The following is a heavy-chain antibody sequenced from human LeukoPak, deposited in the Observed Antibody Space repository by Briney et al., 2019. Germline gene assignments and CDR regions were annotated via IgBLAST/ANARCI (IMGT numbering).Heavy chain of an antibody. J-gene: IGHJ4*02. CDR2: INPSGGST. CDR1: GYTFTSYY. V-gene: IGHV1-46*01. D-gene: IGHD3-22*01. Sequence: ASVKVSCKASGYTFTSYYMHWVRQAPGQGLEWMAVINPSGGSTSYAQKFQGRVTMTRDTSTSTVYMELSSLRSEDTAVYYCARDRLSHYESSGYYPHYWGQGSLVTVSS. CDR3: ARDRLSHYESSGYYPHY.